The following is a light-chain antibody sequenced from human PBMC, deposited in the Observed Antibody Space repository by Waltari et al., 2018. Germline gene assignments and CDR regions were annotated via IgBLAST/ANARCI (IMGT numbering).Light chain of an antibody. J-gene: IGLJ3*02. V-gene: IGLV3-10*01. CDR2: EVP. CDR1: DLRKKY. CDR3: YSTDSSGNHRV. Sequence: SYDLTQPPSVSVPPVQTARITCSGDDLRKKYAYWFQQKPGQAPVVAIYEVPKRPPGIPERFSGSSSGTMAPFTISGAQVEDEADYYCYSTDSSGNHRVFGRGTKLTVL.